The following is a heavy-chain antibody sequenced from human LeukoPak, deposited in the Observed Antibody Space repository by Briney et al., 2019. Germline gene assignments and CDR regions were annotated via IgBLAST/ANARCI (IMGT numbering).Heavy chain of an antibody. CDR1: GFTFNNYW. Sequence: GGSLRLSCAASGFTFNNYWMTWVRQAPGMGLEWVANIKQDGSEKYYVDSVKGRFTISRDIAKNSLYLQMNSLRAEDTAVYYCARDLEGSGSFYRPYYDYWGQGTLVTVSS. CDR3: ARDLEGSGSFYRPYYDY. D-gene: IGHD3-10*01. J-gene: IGHJ4*02. V-gene: IGHV3-7*01. CDR2: IKQDGSEK.